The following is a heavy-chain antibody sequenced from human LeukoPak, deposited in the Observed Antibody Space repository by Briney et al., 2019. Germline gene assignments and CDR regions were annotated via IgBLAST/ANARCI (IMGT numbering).Heavy chain of an antibody. CDR2: IYSGGST. V-gene: IGHV3-53*01. D-gene: IGHD4-17*01. J-gene: IGHJ4*02. CDR3: TRSDYEGAFDY. CDR1: GFTVSSNY. Sequence: GGSLRLSCAASGFTVSSNYMSWVRQAPGKGLEWVSVIYSGGSTYYADSVKGRFTISRDNSKNTLYLQMNSLRAEDTAVYYCTRSDYEGAFDYWGQGTLVTVSS.